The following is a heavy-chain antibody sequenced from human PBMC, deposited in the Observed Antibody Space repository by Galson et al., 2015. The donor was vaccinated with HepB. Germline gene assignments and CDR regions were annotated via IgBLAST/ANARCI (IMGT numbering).Heavy chain of an antibody. V-gene: IGHV5-51*01. Sequence: QSGAEVKKPGESLRISCKGSGYSFTSYWIGWVRQMPGKGLEWMGIIYPGDSDTRYSPSFQGQVTISADKSISTAYLQWSSLKASDTAMYYCARSELGYCSGGSCYSNWFDPCGQGTLVTVAS. D-gene: IGHD2-15*01. CDR3: ARSELGYCSGGSCYSNWFDP. CDR1: GYSFTSYW. CDR2: IYPGDSDT. J-gene: IGHJ5*02.